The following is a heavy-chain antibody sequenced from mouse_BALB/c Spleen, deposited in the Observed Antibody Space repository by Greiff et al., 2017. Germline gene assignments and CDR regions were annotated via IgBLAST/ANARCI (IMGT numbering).Heavy chain of an antibody. V-gene: IGHV14-4*02. CDR1: GFNIKDYY. CDR2: IDPENGDT. CDR3: NPIYYDYDGSKFDY. Sequence: EVKLMESGAELVRSGASVKLSCTASGFNIKDYYMHWVKQRPEQGLEWIGWIDPENGDTEYAPKFQGKATMTADTSSNTAYLQLSSLTSEDTAVYYCNPIYYDYDGSKFDYWGQGTTLTVSS. J-gene: IGHJ2*01. D-gene: IGHD2-4*01.